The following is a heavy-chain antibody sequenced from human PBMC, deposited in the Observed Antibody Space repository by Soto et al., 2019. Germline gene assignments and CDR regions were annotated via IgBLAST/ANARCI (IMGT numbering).Heavy chain of an antibody. V-gene: IGHV3-23*01. J-gene: IGHJ4*02. CDR1: GFTFSSYA. CDR2: ISGSGGST. Sequence: EVQLLESGGGLVQPGGSLRLSCTASGFTFSSYAMNWVRQAPGKGLEWVSVISGSGGSTYYADSVKGRFTISRDNSKNKLYLQMNSRRAEDTAVYYCGRRTSGCYFDYWGQGTLVTVSS. D-gene: IGHD6-19*01. CDR3: GRRTSGCYFDY.